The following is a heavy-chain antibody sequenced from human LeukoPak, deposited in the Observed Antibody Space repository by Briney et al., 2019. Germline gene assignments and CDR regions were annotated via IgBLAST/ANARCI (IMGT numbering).Heavy chain of an antibody. CDR3: ARGTPGDDYVWGSPPEFDY. V-gene: IGHV1-18*01. CDR2: ISAYNGNT. CDR1: GYTFTSYG. Sequence: ASVKVSCKASGYTFTSYGISWVRQAPGQGLEWMGWISAYNGNTNYAQKLQGRVTMTTDTSTSTAYMELRGLRSDDTAVYYCARGTPGDDYVWGSPPEFDYWGQGTLATVSS. J-gene: IGHJ4*02. D-gene: IGHD3-16*01.